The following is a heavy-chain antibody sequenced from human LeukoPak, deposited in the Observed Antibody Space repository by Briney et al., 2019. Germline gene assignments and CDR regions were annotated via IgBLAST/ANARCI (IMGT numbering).Heavy chain of an antibody. CDR1: RYTYSSYY. D-gene: IGHD4-23*01. Sequence: GGSLRLSCAASRYTYSSYYMSWIRQAPGKGLEWVSYISSGGGSTTNYPDSVRGRFTISRDNAKNSLYLQMNSLRAEDMAVYECERAVVWGPGAPFDYWGQGSQVIVSS. CDR3: ERAVVWGPGAPFDY. V-gene: IGHV3-11*04. J-gene: IGHJ4*02. CDR2: ISSGGGSTT.